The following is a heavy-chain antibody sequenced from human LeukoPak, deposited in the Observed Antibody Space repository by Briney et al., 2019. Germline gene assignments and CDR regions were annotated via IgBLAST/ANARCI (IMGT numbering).Heavy chain of an antibody. D-gene: IGHD6-13*01. CDR2: ISGSGGST. V-gene: IGHV3-23*01. Sequence: PGGSLRLSCAASGFTFSSYAMSWVRQAPGKGLEWVSAISGSGGSTYYADSVKGRFTISRDNSKNTLYLQMNSLRAEDTAVYYCAKDLSAGYSSSWYVPYDYWGQGTLVSVSS. CDR3: AKDLSAGYSSSWYVPYDY. J-gene: IGHJ4*02. CDR1: GFTFSSYA.